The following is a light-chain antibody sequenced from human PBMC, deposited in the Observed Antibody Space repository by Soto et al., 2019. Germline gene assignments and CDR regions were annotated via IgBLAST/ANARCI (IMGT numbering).Light chain of an antibody. V-gene: IGLV2-8*01. CDR3: ISDAASGIYV. J-gene: IGLJ1*01. CDR2: EVS. Sequence: QSALTQPPSASGSPGQSATISCTGTSSDVGGYNFVSWYQQHPGKSPKLMIYEVSKRPSGVPDRFSGSKSGNTASLTVSGLQAEDDADYYCISDAASGIYVFGTATKVTVL. CDR1: SSDVGGYNF.